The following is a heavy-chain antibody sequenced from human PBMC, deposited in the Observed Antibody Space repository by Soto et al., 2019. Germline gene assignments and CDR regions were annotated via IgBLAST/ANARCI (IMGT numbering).Heavy chain of an antibody. CDR2: IHYGGAT. Sequence: QEQLQESGPGLVMPSETLSLTCTVSGGSISHSYWSWLRLSPGKGLEWIGYIHYGGATTYNPSLKGRVTISLGTPKKHFYLTLRSVTAADTAVYFCARLHNSSDWTDFDFWGQGTRVTVSS. V-gene: IGHV4-59*08. CDR1: GGSISHSY. CDR3: ARLHNSSDWTDFDF. J-gene: IGHJ4*02. D-gene: IGHD6-19*01.